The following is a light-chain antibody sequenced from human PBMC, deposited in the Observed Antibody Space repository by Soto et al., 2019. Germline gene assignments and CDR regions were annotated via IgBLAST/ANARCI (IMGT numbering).Light chain of an antibody. CDR1: SSNIGSNT. CDR3: VAWDDSLNGYVV. CDR2: SNN. V-gene: IGLV1-44*01. J-gene: IGLJ2*01. Sequence: QSVLTQPPSASGTPGQRVTISCSGSSSNIGSNTVNWYQQLPGPAPKLVIYSNNQQPSGVPDRFSGSKSGTSASLAISGLQSEDEADYYCVAWDDSLNGYVVFGGGTKVTVL.